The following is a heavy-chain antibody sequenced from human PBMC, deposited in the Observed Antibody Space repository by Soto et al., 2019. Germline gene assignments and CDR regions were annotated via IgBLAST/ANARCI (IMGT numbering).Heavy chain of an antibody. D-gene: IGHD6-19*01. J-gene: IGHJ4*02. CDR2: IKQDGSEE. CDR3: TGGSGWLQTD. V-gene: IGHV3-7*04. Sequence: EVQLVESGGGLVQPGGSLRLSCADSGFSSSPFWMTWVRQAPGKGLEWVALIKQDGSEELYVDSVKGRFTISRDNAKNSVYLQMDSLRVEDTAVYYCTGGSGWLQTDWGQETLVTVSS. CDR1: GFSSSPFW.